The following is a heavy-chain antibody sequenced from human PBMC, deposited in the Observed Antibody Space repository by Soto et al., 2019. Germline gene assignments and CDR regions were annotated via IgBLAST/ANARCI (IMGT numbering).Heavy chain of an antibody. Sequence: SVKVSCKASGGTFSSYAISWVRQAPGQGLEWMGGIIPIFGTANYAQKFQGRVTITADESTSTAYMELSSLRSEDTAVYYFARERELRMVGYFDYWGQGTLVTVSS. CDR3: ARERELRMVGYFDY. CDR1: GGTFSSYA. D-gene: IGHD1-7*01. V-gene: IGHV1-69*13. J-gene: IGHJ4*02. CDR2: IIPIFGTA.